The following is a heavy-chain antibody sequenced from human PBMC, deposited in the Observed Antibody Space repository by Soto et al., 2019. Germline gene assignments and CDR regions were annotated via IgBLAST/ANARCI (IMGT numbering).Heavy chain of an antibody. J-gene: IGHJ5*02. CDR1: GGSISSYY. CDR3: ARDRYYYDSSGYYSNWFDP. CDR2: IYYSGST. Sequence: PSETLSLTCTVSGGSISSYYWSWIRQPPGKGLEWIGYIYYSGSTNYNPSLKSRVTISVDTSKNQFSLKLSSVTAADTAVYYCARDRYYYDSSGYYSNWFDPCGQGTLVTVS. D-gene: IGHD3-22*01. V-gene: IGHV4-59*01.